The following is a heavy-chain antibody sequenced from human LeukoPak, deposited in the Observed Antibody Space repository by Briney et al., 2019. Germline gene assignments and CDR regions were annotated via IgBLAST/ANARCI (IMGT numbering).Heavy chain of an antibody. V-gene: IGHV4-59*01. CDR3: ARERDAYSNYDFTSLGLPDY. CDR2: IYYSGST. CDR1: GGSISSYY. J-gene: IGHJ4*02. D-gene: IGHD4-11*01. Sequence: SETLSLTCTVSGGSISSYYWSWIRQPPGKGLEWIGYIYYSGSTNYNPSLKSRVTISVDTSKNQFSLKLSSVTAADTAVYYCARERDAYSNYDFTSLGLPDYWGQGTLVTVSS.